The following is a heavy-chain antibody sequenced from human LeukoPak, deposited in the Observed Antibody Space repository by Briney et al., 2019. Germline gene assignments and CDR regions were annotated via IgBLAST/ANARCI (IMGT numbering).Heavy chain of an antibody. D-gene: IGHD3-16*02. CDR1: GFTVSNSY. V-gene: IGHV3-23*01. J-gene: IGHJ4*02. CDR3: AKDLVNGDY. Sequence: GGSLRLSCAASGFTVSNSYLSWVRQAPGKGLEWVSAISGSGGSTYYADSMKGRFTISRDNSKNTLYLQMNSLRAEDTAVYYCAKDLVNGDYWGQGTLVTVSS. CDR2: ISGSGGST.